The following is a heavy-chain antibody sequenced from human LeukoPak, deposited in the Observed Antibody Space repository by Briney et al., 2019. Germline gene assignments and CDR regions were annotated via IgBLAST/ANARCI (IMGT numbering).Heavy chain of an antibody. CDR3: AKDWDYYDSSGYYYPFDY. CDR2: ISGSGGST. D-gene: IGHD3-22*01. Sequence: PGGSLRLSCAASGFTFSSYAMSWVRQAPGKGLEWVSAISGSGGSTYYADSVKGRFTISRDNSKNMLYLQMNSLRAEDTAVYYCAKDWDYYDSSGYYYPFDYWGQGTLVTVSS. J-gene: IGHJ4*02. CDR1: GFTFSSYA. V-gene: IGHV3-23*01.